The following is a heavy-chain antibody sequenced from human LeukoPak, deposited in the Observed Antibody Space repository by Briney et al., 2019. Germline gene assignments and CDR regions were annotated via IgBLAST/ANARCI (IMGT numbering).Heavy chain of an antibody. J-gene: IGHJ6*02. D-gene: IGHD3-10*01. CDR3: ATYHYYGSGLDV. CDR2: IYYSGKN. Sequence: SETLSLTCTVSGGTISSGNYYWSWLRQPPGKGLEWIGYIYYSGKNYSNPSLKSRVTLSVDTSKNQFSLKLSSVTAADTAVYYCATYHYYGSGLDVWGQGTTVIDSS. V-gene: IGHV4-30-4*01. CDR1: GGTISSGNYY.